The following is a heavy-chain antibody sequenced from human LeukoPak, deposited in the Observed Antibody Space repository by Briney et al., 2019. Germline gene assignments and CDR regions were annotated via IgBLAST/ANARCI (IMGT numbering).Heavy chain of an antibody. CDR2: VNLQGST. D-gene: IGHD2/OR15-2a*01. CDR3: AREGGPFRPLDY. V-gene: IGHV4-4*02. Sequence: NSSETLSLTCTVSGGSITQTNYWTWVRHPPGKGLEWSGEVNLQGSTNYNPSLMRRVAISVDTSANHVSLQLTSVTAADTAVYYCAREGGPFRPLDYSGQGTLVTVSS. CDR1: GGSITQTNY. J-gene: IGHJ4*02.